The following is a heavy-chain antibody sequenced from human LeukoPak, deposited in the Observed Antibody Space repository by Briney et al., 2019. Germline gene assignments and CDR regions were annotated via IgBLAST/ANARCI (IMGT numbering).Heavy chain of an antibody. Sequence: SETLSLTCNVSGDSISSYYWTWIRQPAGKGLHWIGRIFTSVSTSYNPSLKSRLTISLDMSKNQFSLKLTSVTAADTAVYFCARGGGTLHYMDVWGKGTTVTISS. CDR3: ARGGGTLHYMDV. D-gene: IGHD3-16*01. J-gene: IGHJ6*03. V-gene: IGHV4-4*07. CDR2: IFTSVST. CDR1: GDSISSYY.